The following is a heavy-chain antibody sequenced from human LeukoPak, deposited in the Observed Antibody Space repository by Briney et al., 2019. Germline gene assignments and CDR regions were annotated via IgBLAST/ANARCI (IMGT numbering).Heavy chain of an antibody. CDR1: GFSVSSKY. V-gene: IGHV3-53*01. D-gene: IGHD6-19*01. J-gene: IGHJ4*02. CDR2: LYTAGDT. Sequence: GGSLRLSCAASGFSVSSKYMSWVRQAPGKGLEWVSVLYTAGDTYYADSVKGRFTISRDNSKNTLSLQVNSLRPDDTALYYCAGGQMFTSGGFESWGQGALVTVSS. CDR3: AGGQMFTSGGFES.